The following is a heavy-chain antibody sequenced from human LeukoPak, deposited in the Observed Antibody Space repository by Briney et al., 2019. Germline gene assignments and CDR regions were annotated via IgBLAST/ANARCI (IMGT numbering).Heavy chain of an antibody. D-gene: IGHD2-2*03. V-gene: IGHV3-64D*06. J-gene: IGHJ4*02. CDR2: ISGDGHST. CDR3: AKAGPGYCSSSSCYNFDY. Sequence: GGSLRLSCSASGFIFSTSSIHGVRQAPGKGLEHVSAISGDGHSTYYADSVKGRFTISRDNSKNTLYLQMSSLRPEDTAVYYCAKAGPGYCSSSSCYNFDYWGQGTLVTVSS. CDR1: GFIFSTSS.